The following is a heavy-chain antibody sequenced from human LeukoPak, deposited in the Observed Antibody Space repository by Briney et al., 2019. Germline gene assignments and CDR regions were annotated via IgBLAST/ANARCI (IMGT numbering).Heavy chain of an antibody. Sequence: SGRSLRLSCAASGFTFSSYAMHWVRQAPDKGLEWVAVISYDGSNKYYADSVKGRFTISRDNSKNTLYLQMNSLRAEDTAVYYCARSTVPAASFDIWGQGTMVTVSS. CDR2: ISYDGSNK. CDR3: ARSTVPAASFDI. J-gene: IGHJ3*02. V-gene: IGHV3-30-3*01. CDR1: GFTFSSYA. D-gene: IGHD2-2*01.